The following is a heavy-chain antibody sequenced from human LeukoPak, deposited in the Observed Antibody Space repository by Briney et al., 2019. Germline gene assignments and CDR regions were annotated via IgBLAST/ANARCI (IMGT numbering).Heavy chain of an antibody. J-gene: IGHJ6*02. CDR3: ARDLADIVVVPAATDIYYYYGTDV. Sequence: ASVKVSCKASGYTFTSYGISWVRQAPGQGLEWMGWISAYNGNTNYAQKLQGRVTMTTDTSTSTAYMELRSLRSDDTAVYYCARDLADIVVVPAATDIYYYYGTDVWGQGTTVTVSS. CDR1: GYTFTSYG. CDR2: ISAYNGNT. D-gene: IGHD2-2*01. V-gene: IGHV1-18*01.